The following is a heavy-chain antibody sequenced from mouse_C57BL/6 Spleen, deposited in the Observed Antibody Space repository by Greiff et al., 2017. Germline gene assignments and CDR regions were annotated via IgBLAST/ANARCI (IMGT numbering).Heavy chain of an antibody. CDR3: ARGSYCYGSSHSHWYFDV. CDR1: GYTFTSYW. CDR2: IYPGSGST. V-gene: IGHV1-55*01. Sequence: VQLQQPGAELVKPGASVKMSCKASGYTFTSYWITWVKQRPGQGLEWIGDIYPGSGSTNYNEKFKSKATLTVDTSSSTAYMQLSSLTSEDSAVYYCARGSYCYGSSHSHWYFDVWGTGTTVTVSS. D-gene: IGHD1-1*01. J-gene: IGHJ1*03.